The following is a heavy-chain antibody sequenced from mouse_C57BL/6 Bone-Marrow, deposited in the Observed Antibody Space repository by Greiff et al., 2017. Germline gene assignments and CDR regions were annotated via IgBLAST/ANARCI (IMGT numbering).Heavy chain of an antibody. Sequence: VQLQQSGPELVKPGASVKISCKASGYAFSGSWMNWVKQRPGKGLEWIGRIYPGDGDTNYNGKFKGKATLTADKSSSTAYMQLSSLTSEDSAVYFCAIYGSSYLLTRYFDVWGTGTTVTVSS. J-gene: IGHJ1*03. CDR2: IYPGDGDT. CDR3: AIYGSSYLLTRYFDV. D-gene: IGHD1-1*01. V-gene: IGHV1-82*01. CDR1: GYAFSGSW.